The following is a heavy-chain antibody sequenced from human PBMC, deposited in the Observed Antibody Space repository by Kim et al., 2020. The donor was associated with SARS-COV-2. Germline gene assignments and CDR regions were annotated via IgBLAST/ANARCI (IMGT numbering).Heavy chain of an antibody. Sequence: VEGRFTISRDNTKTTLYLQLNSLRTEDTAVYYCAKVSRPHSGRPENWFDPWGQGTLVTVSS. CDR3: AKVSRPHSGRPENWFDP. D-gene: IGHD1-26*01. J-gene: IGHJ5*02. V-gene: IGHV3-23*01.